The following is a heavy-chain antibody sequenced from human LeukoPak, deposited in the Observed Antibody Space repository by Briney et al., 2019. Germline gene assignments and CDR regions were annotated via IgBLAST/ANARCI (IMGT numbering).Heavy chain of an antibody. Sequence: SETLSLTCAVYGGSFSGYYWSWIRQPPGKGLEWIGEINHSGSTNYNPSLKSRVTISVDTSKNQFSLKLSSVTAADTAVYYCAETGIDPAPPFDSGGKEPLAPVS. CDR3: AETGIDPAPPFDS. CDR1: GGSFSGYY. V-gene: IGHV4-34*01. CDR2: INHSGST. J-gene: IGHJ4*02. D-gene: IGHD6-6*01.